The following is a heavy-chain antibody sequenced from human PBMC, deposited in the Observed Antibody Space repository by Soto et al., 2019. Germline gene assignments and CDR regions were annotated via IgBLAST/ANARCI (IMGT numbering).Heavy chain of an antibody. J-gene: IGHJ6*02. Sequence: EVQLVESGGGLVQPGGSLRLSCAASGFTFSSYWMHWVRQAPGKGLVWVSRINSDGSSTSYADSVKGRFTISRDNAKNTLYLQMNSLRAEDTAVYYCARGGITATTFPFYYYYGMDVWGQGTTVTVSS. CDR3: ARGGITATTFPFYYYYGMDV. CDR1: GFTFSSYW. D-gene: IGHD1-7*01. V-gene: IGHV3-74*01. CDR2: INSDGSST.